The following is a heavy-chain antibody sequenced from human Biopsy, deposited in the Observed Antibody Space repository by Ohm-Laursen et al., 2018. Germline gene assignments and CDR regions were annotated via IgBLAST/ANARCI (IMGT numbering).Heavy chain of an antibody. D-gene: IGHD2-8*01. V-gene: IGHV3-11*01. CDR1: GFIFSDYY. CDR3: ATGPVQMVYANLRGEFAS. Sequence: SLRLSCSASGFIFSDYYMSWIRQAPGKGLEWVSNINSVGTIYYADSVRGRFTISRDNDKNSLYLQMNGLRADDTAVYYCATGPVQMVYANLRGEFASWGQGALVTVSS. CDR2: INSVGTI. J-gene: IGHJ5*02.